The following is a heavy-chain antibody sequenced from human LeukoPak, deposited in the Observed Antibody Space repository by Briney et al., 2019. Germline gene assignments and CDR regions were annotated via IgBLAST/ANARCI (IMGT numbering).Heavy chain of an antibody. D-gene: IGHD1-26*01. CDR2: ISSSSSYI. V-gene: IGHV3-21*01. Sequence: GGSLRLSCAASGFTFSSYRMNWVRQAPGKGLEWVSSISSSSSYIYYADSVKGRFTISRDNAKNSLYLQMNSLRAEDTAVYYCARGSGSYYDADYWGQGTLVTVSS. CDR1: GFTFSSYR. CDR3: ARGSGSYYDADY. J-gene: IGHJ4*02.